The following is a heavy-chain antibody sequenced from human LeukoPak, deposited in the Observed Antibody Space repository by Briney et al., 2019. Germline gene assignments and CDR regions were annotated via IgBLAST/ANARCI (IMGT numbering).Heavy chain of an antibody. D-gene: IGHD3-10*01. V-gene: IGHV3-48*04. CDR3: ARDEPVGVFDY. CDR1: GFTFSTYS. Sequence: GGSLRLSCAASGFTFSTYSMNWVRQAPGKGLEWVSYISSSGSTIYYTDSVKGRFTISRDNAKNSLYLQMNSLRAEDTAVYYCARDEPVGVFDYWGQGTLVTVSS. J-gene: IGHJ4*02. CDR2: ISSSGSTI.